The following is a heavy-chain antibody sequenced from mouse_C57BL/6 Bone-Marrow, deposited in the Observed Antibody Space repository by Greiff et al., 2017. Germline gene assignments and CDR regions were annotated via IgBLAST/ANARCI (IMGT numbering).Heavy chain of an antibody. Sequence: EVMLVESGGGLVKPGGSLKLSCAASGFTFSDYGMHWVRQAPEKGLEWVAYISSGSSTIYYADTVKGRFTISRDNAKNTLFLQMTSLRSEDTAMYYCARVGTTVVATKAMDYWGQGTSVTVSS. CDR1: GFTFSDYG. V-gene: IGHV5-17*01. J-gene: IGHJ4*01. CDR3: ARVGTTVVATKAMDY. D-gene: IGHD1-1*01. CDR2: ISSGSSTI.